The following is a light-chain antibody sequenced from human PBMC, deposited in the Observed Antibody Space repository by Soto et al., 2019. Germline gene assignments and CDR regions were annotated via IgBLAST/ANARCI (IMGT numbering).Light chain of an antibody. Sequence: QDVVTQEPSLTVSPGGTVTLTCGSSTGAVTSGHYPHWFQQKPGQAPRTLIYETSNKHSWTPARFSGSLLGGKAALTLSGAQPEDEAEYYCLLSYSGARARVFGGGTKLTVL. CDR2: ETS. CDR1: TGAVTSGHY. CDR3: LLSYSGARARV. J-gene: IGLJ3*02. V-gene: IGLV7-46*01.